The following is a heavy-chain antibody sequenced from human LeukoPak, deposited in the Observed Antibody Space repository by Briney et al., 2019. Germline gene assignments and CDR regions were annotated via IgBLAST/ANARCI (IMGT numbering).Heavy chain of an antibody. J-gene: IGHJ6*03. D-gene: IGHD6-13*01. CDR1: GDSISSGHY. Sequence: SDTLSLTCTVSGDSISSGHYWGWTGQPPGKGLGGIGRIYHSGSTYYNPSHRRRVTISVDTSKNQFSLKLSSVTAADTAVYYCARCLGRNWYDYYYYMDVWGKGTTVTVSS. CDR3: ARCLGRNWYDYYYYMDV. V-gene: IGHV4-38-2*02. CDR2: IYHSGST.